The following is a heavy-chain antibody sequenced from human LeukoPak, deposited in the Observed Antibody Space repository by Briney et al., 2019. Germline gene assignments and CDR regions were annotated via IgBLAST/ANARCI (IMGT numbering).Heavy chain of an antibody. D-gene: IGHD6-19*01. Sequence: PSETLSLTCTVSGGSISNYYWSWIRQSPGKGLEWIGYVYYSGSNTYNPSLKSRVAISVHTSKNQFSLRLNSVTAADTAVYYCAREGTRSGWGDTFDYWGQGTLVTVSS. V-gene: IGHV4-59*01. CDR2: VYYSGSN. CDR3: AREGTRSGWGDTFDY. J-gene: IGHJ4*02. CDR1: GGSISNYY.